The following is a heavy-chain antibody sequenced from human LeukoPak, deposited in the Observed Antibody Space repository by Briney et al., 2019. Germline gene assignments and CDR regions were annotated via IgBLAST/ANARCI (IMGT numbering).Heavy chain of an antibody. V-gene: IGHV4-39*01. D-gene: IGHD4-11*01. J-gene: IGHJ4*02. CDR2: IYYSGST. Sequence: PSETLSLTCTVAGGSISSRSYYWGWIRQPPGKGLEWIGSIYYSGSTYYNPSLKCRVTISVDTSKNQFSLKLSSVTAADTAAYYCARHESSYSNYYPYFDYWGQGTLVTVSS. CDR3: ARHESSYSNYYPYFDY. CDR1: GGSISSRSYY.